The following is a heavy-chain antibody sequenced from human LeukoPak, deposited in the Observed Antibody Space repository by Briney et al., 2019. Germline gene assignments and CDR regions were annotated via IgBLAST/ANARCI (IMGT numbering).Heavy chain of an antibody. D-gene: IGHD4-11*01. V-gene: IGHV3-21*01. J-gene: IGHJ6*02. Sequence: GGSLGLSCAASGFTFSSYSMNWVRQAPGKGLEWVSSISTSSSYKYYADSVKGRFTISRDNAKNSLYLQMNSLRAEDTAVYYCARAVTTGGGMDVWGQGTTVTVSS. CDR1: GFTFSSYS. CDR3: ARAVTTGGGMDV. CDR2: ISTSSSYK.